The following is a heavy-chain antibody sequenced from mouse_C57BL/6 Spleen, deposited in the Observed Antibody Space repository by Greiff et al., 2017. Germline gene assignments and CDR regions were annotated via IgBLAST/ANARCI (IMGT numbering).Heavy chain of an antibody. CDR3: ARSYYSNYVLFAY. J-gene: IGHJ3*01. V-gene: IGHV5-17*01. Sequence: EVQLVESGGGLVKPGGSLKLSCAASGFTFSDYGMHWVRQAPEKGLEWVAYISSGSSTIYYADTVKGRFTISRDNAKNTLFLQMTSLRSEDTAMYYCARSYYSNYVLFAYWGQGTLVTVSA. CDR1: GFTFSDYG. D-gene: IGHD2-5*01. CDR2: ISSGSSTI.